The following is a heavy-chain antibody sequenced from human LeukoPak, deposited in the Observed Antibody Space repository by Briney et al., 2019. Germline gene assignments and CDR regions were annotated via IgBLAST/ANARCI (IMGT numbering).Heavy chain of an antibody. CDR2: MNPSSGNT. Sequence: ASVKVSCKASGYTFTSYDINWVRQATGQGLEWMGWMNPSSGNTGYAQKFQGRVTMTRNTSISTAYMELSSLRSEDTAVYYCARGRLRLRTTGRYYFDYWGQGTLVTVSS. J-gene: IGHJ4*02. D-gene: IGHD5-12*01. CDR1: GYTFTSYD. V-gene: IGHV1-8*01. CDR3: ARGRLRLRTTGRYYFDY.